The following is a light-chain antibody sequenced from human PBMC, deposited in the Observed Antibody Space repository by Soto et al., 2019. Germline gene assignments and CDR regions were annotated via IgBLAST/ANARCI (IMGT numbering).Light chain of an antibody. Sequence: QSVLTQPRSVSGSPGQSVTISCTGTSSDVGGYDYVSWYQQYPGKAPKLISSDVSKRPSGVPDRFSGSKSGNTASLTISGLQPEDEADYYCSSYAGNWTYVFGTGTKVTVL. CDR3: SSYAGNWTYV. V-gene: IGLV2-11*01. J-gene: IGLJ1*01. CDR2: DVS. CDR1: SSDVGGYDY.